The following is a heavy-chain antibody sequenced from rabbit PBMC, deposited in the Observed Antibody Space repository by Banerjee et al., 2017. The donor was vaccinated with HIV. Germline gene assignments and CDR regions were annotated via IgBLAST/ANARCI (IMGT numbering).Heavy chain of an antibody. CDR2: TDSDTT. D-gene: IGHD1-1*01. CDR1: GFSFNNYYW. V-gene: IGHV1S45*01. Sequence: QEHLEESGGDLVKPEGSLTLTCTASGFSFNNYYWMNWVRQAPGKGLEWIACTDSDTTYYANWAKGRFTISKTSSTTVALQMTSLTAADTATYFCARGINYTFDPWGPGTLVTVS. J-gene: IGHJ2*01. CDR3: ARGINYTFDP.